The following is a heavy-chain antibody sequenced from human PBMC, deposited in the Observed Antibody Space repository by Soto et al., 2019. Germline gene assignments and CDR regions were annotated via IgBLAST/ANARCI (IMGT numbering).Heavy chain of an antibody. CDR1: GAPLSRGGYY. D-gene: IGHD6-6*01. Sequence: ASETLSLTCTVSGAPLSRGGYYWGWIRQPPGKGLEWIGSIYYSGSTYYNPSLKSRVTISVDTSKNQFSLKLSSVTAADTAVYYCARRRSFSSIAARPVFDYWGQGTLVTVSS. CDR2: IYYSGST. J-gene: IGHJ4*02. CDR3: ARRRSFSSIAARPVFDY. V-gene: IGHV4-39*01.